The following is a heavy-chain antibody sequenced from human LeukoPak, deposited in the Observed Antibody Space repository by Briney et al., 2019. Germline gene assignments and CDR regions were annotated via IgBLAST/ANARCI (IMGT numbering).Heavy chain of an antibody. J-gene: IGHJ4*02. CDR1: GFTFSSFG. V-gene: IGHV3-30*18. D-gene: IGHD3-10*01. CDR2: ISYDGSNK. CDR3: AKDKTSMVRGVMLQ. Sequence: GGSLRLSCAASGFTFSSFGMHWVRQAPGKGLEWVAVISYDGSNKYYADSVEGRFTISRDNSKKTLYLQMNSLRPEDTAVYYCAKDKTSMVRGVMLQWRQGTLVTVSS.